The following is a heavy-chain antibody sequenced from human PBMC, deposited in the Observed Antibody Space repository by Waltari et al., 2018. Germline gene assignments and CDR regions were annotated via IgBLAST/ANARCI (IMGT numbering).Heavy chain of an antibody. CDR1: GFSFSSYA. D-gene: IGHD3-10*01. V-gene: IGHV3-23*01. CDR2: ITAAADSA. J-gene: IGHJ4*02. Sequence: EVRFLESGGGLVQPGGSLRLSCEVTGFSFSSYAMTLVRQVPGKGPVWVSSITAAADSASYADSVKGRFTISRDNPKNILYLQMNSLGVEDTAVYFCVSFVASGTTRIDYWGQGTLVTVSS. CDR3: VSFVASGTTRIDY.